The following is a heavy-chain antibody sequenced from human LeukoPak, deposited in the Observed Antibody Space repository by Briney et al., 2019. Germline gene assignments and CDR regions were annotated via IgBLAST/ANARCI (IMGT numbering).Heavy chain of an antibody. CDR2: IRYDGSNK. J-gene: IGHJ4*02. Sequence: GGSLRLSCAASGFTFSSYGTHWVRQAPGKGLEWVAFIRYDGSNKYYADSVKGRFTISRDNSKNTLYLQMNSLRAEDTAVYYCAKDPTLNYYYDSSGPWVHWGQGTLVTVSS. CDR3: AKDPTLNYYYDSSGPWVH. V-gene: IGHV3-30*02. CDR1: GFTFSSYG. D-gene: IGHD3-22*01.